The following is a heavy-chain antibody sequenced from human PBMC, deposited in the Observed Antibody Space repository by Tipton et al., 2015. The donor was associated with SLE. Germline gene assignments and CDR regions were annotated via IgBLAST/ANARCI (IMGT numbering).Heavy chain of an antibody. D-gene: IGHD2-8*02. CDR3: ARGGDLVYYYYMDV. Sequence: QSGPEVKKPGSSVKVSCKASGGTFSSYAISWVRQAPGQGLEWMGGIIPIFGTANYAQKFQGRVTITADKSTSTAYIELGSLRSEDTAVYYCARGGDLVYYYYMDVWGKGTTVTVSS. CDR2: IIPIFGTA. J-gene: IGHJ6*03. CDR1: GGTFSSYA. V-gene: IGHV1-69*06.